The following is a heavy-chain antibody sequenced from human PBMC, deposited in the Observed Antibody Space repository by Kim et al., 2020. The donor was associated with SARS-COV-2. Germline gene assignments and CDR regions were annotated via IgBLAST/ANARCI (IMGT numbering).Heavy chain of an antibody. J-gene: IGHJ6*02. V-gene: IGHV4-34*01. CDR1: VGSLSGYH. CDR3: ARGRAGVVPSPILGIGPHYDFYAMDV. D-gene: IGHD3-3*01. CDR2: INHSGNT. Sequence: SETLSLTCAVYVGSLSGYHWTWIRQPPGKGLEWIGEINHSGNTNCNQSLKSRVTISLDTSKNQFSLNLRSMTAADTAVYYCARGRAGVVPSPILGIGPHYDFYAMDVWGQGTTVTVSS.